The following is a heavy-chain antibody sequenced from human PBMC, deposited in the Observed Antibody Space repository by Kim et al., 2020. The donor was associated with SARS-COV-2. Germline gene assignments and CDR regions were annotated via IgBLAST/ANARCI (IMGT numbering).Heavy chain of an antibody. CDR2: IYYSGST. D-gene: IGHD2-15*01. CDR3: ARHGTGYCSGGSCYGYYYYYGMDV. V-gene: IGHV4-59*08. J-gene: IGHJ6*02. CDR1: GGSISSYY. Sequence: SETLSLTCTVSGGSISSYYWSWIRQPPGKGLEWIGYIYYSGSTNYNPSLKSRVTISVDTSKNQFSLKLSSVTAADTAVYYCARHGTGYCSGGSCYGYYYYYGMDVWGQGTTVTVSS.